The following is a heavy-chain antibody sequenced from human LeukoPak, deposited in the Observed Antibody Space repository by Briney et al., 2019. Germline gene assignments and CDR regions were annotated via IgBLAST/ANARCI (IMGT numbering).Heavy chain of an antibody. CDR2: INHSGST. Sequence: PSETLSLTCTVSGGSVSSGSYYWSWIRQPPGKGLEWIGEINHSGSTNYNPSLKSRVTISLDTSKNQFSLKLSSVTAADTAVYYCARGSRPGYWGQGTLVTVSS. V-gene: IGHV4-39*07. CDR3: ARGSRPGY. J-gene: IGHJ4*02. CDR1: GGSVSSGSYY.